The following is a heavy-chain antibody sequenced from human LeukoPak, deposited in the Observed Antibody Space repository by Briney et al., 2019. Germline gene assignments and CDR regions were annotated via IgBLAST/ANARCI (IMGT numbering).Heavy chain of an antibody. CDR2: IRYDGSNK. Sequence: GGSLRLSCAASGFTFSSYGMHWVRQAPGKGLEWVAFIRYDGSNKYYADSVKGRFTISRDNSKNTLYLQMNSLRPEDTAVYYCANLPVPAAISDYWGQGTLVTVS. CDR3: ANLPVPAAISDY. CDR1: GFTFSSYG. J-gene: IGHJ4*02. D-gene: IGHD2-2*01. V-gene: IGHV3-30*02.